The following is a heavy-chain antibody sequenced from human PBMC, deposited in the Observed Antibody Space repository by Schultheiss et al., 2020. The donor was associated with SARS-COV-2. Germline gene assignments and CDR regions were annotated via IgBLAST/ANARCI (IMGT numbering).Heavy chain of an antibody. Sequence: SQTLSLTCTVSGGSISSYYWSWIRQPAGKGLEWIGRIYTSGSTNYNPSLKSRVTMSVDTSKNQFSLKLSSVTAADTAVYYCARGRPVRYFDWLLQNYYFDYWGQGTLVTVSS. V-gene: IGHV4-4*07. CDR2: IYTSGST. D-gene: IGHD3-9*01. CDR1: GGSISSYY. CDR3: ARGRPVRYFDWLLQNYYFDY. J-gene: IGHJ4*02.